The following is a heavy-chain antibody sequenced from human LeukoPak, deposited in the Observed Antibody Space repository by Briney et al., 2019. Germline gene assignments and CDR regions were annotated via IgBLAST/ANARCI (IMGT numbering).Heavy chain of an antibody. J-gene: IGHJ4*02. CDR3: TYSGSSSYFYDY. CDR2: IRNKPNSYAT. V-gene: IGHV3-73*01. Sequence: PGGSLKLSCAASGFTFSDSTMHWVRQASGKGLEWVGRIRNKPNSYATAYAASGKGRFTISRDDSKNTAYLQMNSLKTEDTAVYYCTYSGSSSYFYDYWGQGTLVTVSS. CDR1: GFTFSDST. D-gene: IGHD1-26*01.